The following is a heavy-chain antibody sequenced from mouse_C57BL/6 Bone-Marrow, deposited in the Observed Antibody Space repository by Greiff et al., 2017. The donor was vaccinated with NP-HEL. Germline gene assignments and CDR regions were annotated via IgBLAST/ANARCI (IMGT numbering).Heavy chain of an antibody. CDR2: IDPNSGGT. D-gene: IGHD1-1*01. CDR1: GYTFTNYW. V-gene: IGHV1-72*01. CDR3: ARYCYGSGYFDY. Sequence: QVQLQQPGAELVKPGASVKLSCKASGYTFTNYWMHWVKQRPGRGLEWIGRIDPNSGGTKYNEKFKSKATLTVDKPSSPAYMQLSSLTSEDSAVYYCARYCYGSGYFDYWGQGTTLTVSS. J-gene: IGHJ2*01.